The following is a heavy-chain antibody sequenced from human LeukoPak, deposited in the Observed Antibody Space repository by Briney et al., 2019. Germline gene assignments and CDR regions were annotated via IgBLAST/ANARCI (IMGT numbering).Heavy chain of an antibody. CDR3: AREVVAVADYNWFDP. V-gene: IGHV4-31*03. D-gene: IGHD6-19*01. J-gene: IGHJ5*02. CDR2: IYYSGST. CDR1: GGSISSGGYY. Sequence: SETLSLTCTVSGGSISSGGYYWSWIRQHPGKGLEWIGYIYYSGSTYYNPSLKSRVTISVDTSKNQFSLKLSSVTAADTAVYYCAREVVAVADYNWFDPWGQGTLVTVSS.